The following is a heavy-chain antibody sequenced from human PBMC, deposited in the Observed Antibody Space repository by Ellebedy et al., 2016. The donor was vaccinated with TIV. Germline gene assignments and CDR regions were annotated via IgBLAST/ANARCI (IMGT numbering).Heavy chain of an antibody. Sequence: GGSLRLXXAASGFNFDDYAMHWVRQAPGKDLEWVSGISWNSGSVNYADSVKGRFTISRDNVNDSLYLQMNSLRPEDTAFYYCVKDKSVSGFSFWFFDLWGRGTLVTVSS. CDR2: ISWNSGSV. V-gene: IGHV3-9*01. CDR1: GFNFDDYA. CDR3: VKDKSVSGFSFWFFDL. J-gene: IGHJ2*01. D-gene: IGHD3-22*01.